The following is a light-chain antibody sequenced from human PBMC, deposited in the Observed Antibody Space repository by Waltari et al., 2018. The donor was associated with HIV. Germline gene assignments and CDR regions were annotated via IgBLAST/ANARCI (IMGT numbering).Light chain of an antibody. CDR2: TNN. Sequence: QSVLTQPPSASGTPGQRVTISCSGSSSNIGSNHVYWYQQLPGAAPQLLIYTNNQRPSGVPDRFSGSKSGTSASLAITGLRSEDEADYYCATWDDSLSGYVFGTGTKVTVL. V-gene: IGLV1-47*01. CDR1: SSNIGSNH. J-gene: IGLJ1*01. CDR3: ATWDDSLSGYV.